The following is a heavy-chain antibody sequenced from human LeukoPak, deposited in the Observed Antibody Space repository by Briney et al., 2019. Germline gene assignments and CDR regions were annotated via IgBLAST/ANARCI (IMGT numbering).Heavy chain of an antibody. V-gene: IGHV3-43*01. D-gene: IGHD5-24*01. Sequence: GGSLRLSCAASGFTFDDYTMHWVRQAPGKGLEWVSLISWDGGSTYYADSVKGRFTISRDNSKNSLYLQMNSLRTEDTALYYCAKDIGDGYNHDYWGQGTLVTVSS. CDR1: GFTFDDYT. CDR2: ISWDGGST. J-gene: IGHJ4*02. CDR3: AKDIGDGYNHDY.